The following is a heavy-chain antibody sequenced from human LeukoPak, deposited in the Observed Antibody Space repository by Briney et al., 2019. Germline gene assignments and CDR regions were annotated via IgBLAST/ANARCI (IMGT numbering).Heavy chain of an antibody. CDR1: GFTFSSYG. CDR3: AKDAAEYYYDSSGKLNWFDP. V-gene: IGHV3-30*18. CDR2: ISYDGSNK. J-gene: IGHJ5*02. Sequence: GGSLRLSRAASGFTFSSYGMHWVRQAPGKGLEWVAVISYDGSNKYYADSVKGRFTISRDNSKNTLYLQMNSLRAEDTAVYYCAKDAAEYYYDSSGKLNWFDPWGQGTLVTVSS. D-gene: IGHD3-22*01.